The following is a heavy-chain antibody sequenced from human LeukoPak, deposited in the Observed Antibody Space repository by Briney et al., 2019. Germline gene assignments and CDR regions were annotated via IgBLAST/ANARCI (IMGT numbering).Heavy chain of an antibody. CDR1: GGTFSSYA. CDR2: IIPIFGTA. D-gene: IGHD2-15*01. V-gene: IGHV1-69*05. CDR3: ARGNAVVGPSAYYYYYMDV. Sequence: SVKVSCKASGGTFSSYAISWVRQAPGQGLEWMGRIIPIFGTANYAQKFQGRVTITTDESTSTAYMELSSLRSEDTAVYYCARGNAVVGPSAYYYYYMDVWGKGTTVTVSS. J-gene: IGHJ6*03.